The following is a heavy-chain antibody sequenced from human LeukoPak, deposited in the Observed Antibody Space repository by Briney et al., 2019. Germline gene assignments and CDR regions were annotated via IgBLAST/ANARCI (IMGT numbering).Heavy chain of an antibody. J-gene: IGHJ5*02. Sequence: ASVKVSCKVSGYTLTELSMHWVRQAPGNGLEWMGGFDPDDGETIYAQKFQGRVTMTEDTSTDTAYMVLSSLRSEDTAVYYCATDSPRRLLWFGELRYNWFDPWGQGTLVTVSS. D-gene: IGHD3-10*01. CDR2: FDPDDGET. CDR3: ATDSPRRLLWFGELRYNWFDP. CDR1: GYTLTELS. V-gene: IGHV1-24*01.